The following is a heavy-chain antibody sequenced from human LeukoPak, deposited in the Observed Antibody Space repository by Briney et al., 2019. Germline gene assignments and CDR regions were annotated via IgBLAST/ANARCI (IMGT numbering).Heavy chain of an antibody. V-gene: IGHV3-23*01. J-gene: IGHJ4*02. CDR1: GFTFSNYA. Sequence: GGSLRLSCAGSGFTFSNYAMTWVRQAPGKGLEWVSTISSSGDATYSADSVKGRFSISRDNSKNTLYLQMNSLRAEDTAVYYCARESRWLGFDYWGQGTLITVSS. CDR3: ARESRWLGFDY. CDR2: ISSSGDAT. D-gene: IGHD6-19*01.